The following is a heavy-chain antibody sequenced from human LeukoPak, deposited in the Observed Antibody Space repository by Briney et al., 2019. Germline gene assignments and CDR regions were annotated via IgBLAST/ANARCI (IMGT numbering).Heavy chain of an antibody. V-gene: IGHV4-59*01. Sequence: SETLSLTCTVSGGSISSYYWSWIRQPPGKGLGWIGYIYYSGSTNYNPSLKSRVTISVDTSKNQFSLKLSSVTAADTAVYYCANLPCSSTSCYGGDYFDYWGQGTLVTVSS. CDR2: IYYSGST. J-gene: IGHJ4*02. D-gene: IGHD2-2*01. CDR1: GGSISSYY. CDR3: ANLPCSSTSCYGGDYFDY.